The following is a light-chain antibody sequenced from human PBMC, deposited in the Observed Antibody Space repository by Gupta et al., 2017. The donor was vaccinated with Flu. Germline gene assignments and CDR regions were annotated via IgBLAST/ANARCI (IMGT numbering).Light chain of an antibody. CDR2: RNN. J-gene: IGLJ3*02. CDR3: SAWDSRLSAQV. V-gene: IGLV10-54*04. Sequence: QAGLTQPPSVSKDLRQTATLTCTGDSNNVGNQGAVSLQQHQGHPPKLLSYRNNDRPSGISERFSASRSGNTASLTITGLQPDDEADYYCSAWDSRLSAQVFGGGTKLTVL. CDR1: SNNVGNQG.